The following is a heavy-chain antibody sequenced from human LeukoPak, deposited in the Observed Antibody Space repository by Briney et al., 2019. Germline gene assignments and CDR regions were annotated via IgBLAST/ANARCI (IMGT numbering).Heavy chain of an antibody. V-gene: IGHV1-69*05. CDR1: GYTFTSYG. CDR3: ARGLPSGIVGATPFDY. CDR2: IIPIFGTA. J-gene: IGHJ4*02. D-gene: IGHD1-26*01. Sequence: SVKVSCKASGYTFTSYGISWVRQAPGQGLEWMGGIIPIFGTANYAQKFQGRVTITTDESTSTAYMELSSLRSEDTAVYYCARGLPSGIVGATPFDYWGQGTLVTVSS.